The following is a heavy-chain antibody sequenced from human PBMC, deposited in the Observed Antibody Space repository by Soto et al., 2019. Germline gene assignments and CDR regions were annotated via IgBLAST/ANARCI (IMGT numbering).Heavy chain of an antibody. Sequence: RLSCSASVFTFSSYSMNWVRQAPLKGLEWVSSISSSSSYIYYADSVKGRFTISRDNAKNSLYLQMNSLRAEDTAVYYCARDGYSSSWYYNRDYYYGMDVWGQGTTVTVSS. D-gene: IGHD6-13*01. CDR1: VFTFSSYS. J-gene: IGHJ6*02. CDR2: ISSSSSYI. V-gene: IGHV3-21*01. CDR3: ARDGYSSSWYYNRDYYYGMDV.